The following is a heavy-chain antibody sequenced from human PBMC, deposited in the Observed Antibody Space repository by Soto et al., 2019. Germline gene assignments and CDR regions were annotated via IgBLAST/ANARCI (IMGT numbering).Heavy chain of an antibody. CDR3: AKTPGYCSSTSCYTDYYYMDV. J-gene: IGHJ6*03. CDR1: GFTFSSYA. CDR2: ISGSGGST. D-gene: IGHD2-2*02. Sequence: GGSLRLSCAASGFTFSSYAMSWVRQAPGKGLEWVSAISGSGGSTYYADSVKGRFTISRDNSKTTLYLQMNSLRAEDTAVYYCAKTPGYCSSTSCYTDYYYMDVWGKGTTVTVSS. V-gene: IGHV3-23*01.